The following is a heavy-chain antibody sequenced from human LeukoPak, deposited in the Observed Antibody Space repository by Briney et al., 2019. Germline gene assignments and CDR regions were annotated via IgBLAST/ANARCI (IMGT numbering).Heavy chain of an antibody. D-gene: IGHD2-8*01. J-gene: IGHJ4*02. Sequence: TSETLSLSCTVSGGSIRSSPYYWGWIRQPPGKGLEWIGSIYYSGSTYYNPSLKSRVTISVDTSKNQFSLKLSSVTAADTAVYYCARDFRGCTNGVCYPPNYFDYWGQGTLVTVSS. CDR1: GGSIRSSPYY. CDR2: IYYSGST. V-gene: IGHV4-39*07. CDR3: ARDFRGCTNGVCYPPNYFDY.